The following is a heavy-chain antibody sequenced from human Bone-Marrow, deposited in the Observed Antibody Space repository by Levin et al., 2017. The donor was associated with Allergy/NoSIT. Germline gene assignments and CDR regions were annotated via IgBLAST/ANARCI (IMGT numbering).Heavy chain of an antibody. CDR2: IKQDGSEK. Sequence: GESLKISCAASGFTFSSYWMSWVRQAPGKGLEWVANIKQDGSEKYYVDSVKGRFTISRDNAKNSLYLQMNSLRAEDTAVYYCARCPAAAGNHWFDPWGQGTLVTVSS. V-gene: IGHV3-7*01. J-gene: IGHJ5*02. D-gene: IGHD6-13*01. CDR1: GFTFSSYW. CDR3: ARCPAAAGNHWFDP.